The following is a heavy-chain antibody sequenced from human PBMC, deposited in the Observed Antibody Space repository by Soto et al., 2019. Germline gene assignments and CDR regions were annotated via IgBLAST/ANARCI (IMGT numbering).Heavy chain of an antibody. CDR2: ISGSGGST. Sequence: EVQLLESGGGLVQPGGSLRLSCAASGFTFSSYAMSWVRQAPGKGLEWVSAISGSGGSTYYADSVKGRFTISRDNSKNTLYLQMNSLRAEDTAVYHCAKGTTVTFLPDYCGQGTLVTVSS. CDR1: GFTFSSYA. V-gene: IGHV3-23*01. J-gene: IGHJ4*02. CDR3: AKGTTVTFLPDY. D-gene: IGHD4-17*01.